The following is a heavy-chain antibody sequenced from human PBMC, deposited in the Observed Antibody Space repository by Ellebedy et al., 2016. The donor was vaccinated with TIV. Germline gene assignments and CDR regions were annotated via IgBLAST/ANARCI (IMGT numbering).Heavy chain of an antibody. J-gene: IGHJ5*02. V-gene: IGHV4-59*08. D-gene: IGHD2-15*01. Sequence: SETLSLTCAVSGGSIGSFYWSWIRQPPGKGLEWIGYVHYSGNTDYNPSLKSRVNISLDTSKNQFSLHLKSVTAADTAVYYCARQNGAQWSWFDPWGPGTLVAVSS. CDR2: VHYSGNT. CDR3: ARQNGAQWSWFDP. CDR1: GGSIGSFY.